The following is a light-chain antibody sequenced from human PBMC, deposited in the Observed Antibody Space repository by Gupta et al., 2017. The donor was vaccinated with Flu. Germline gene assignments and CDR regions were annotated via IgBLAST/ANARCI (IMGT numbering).Light chain of an antibody. J-gene: IGKJ4*01. CDR1: QSVSSSY. Sequence: EIVLTQSPGTLPLPPGERATLSCRASQSVSSSYLAWYQQKPGQAPRLLIYGASSRATGIPDRFSGSGSGTDFTLTISRLEPEDFAVYYCQQYGSSPLTFGGGTKVEIK. CDR2: GAS. V-gene: IGKV3-20*01. CDR3: QQYGSSPLT.